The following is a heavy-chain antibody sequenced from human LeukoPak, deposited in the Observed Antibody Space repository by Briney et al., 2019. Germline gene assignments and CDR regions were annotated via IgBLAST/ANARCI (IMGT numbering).Heavy chain of an antibody. CDR2: IYYRGST. V-gene: IGHV4-59*01. CDR1: GGSISSYY. Sequence: KPSETLSLTCTVSGGSISSYYWSWIRQPPGKGLEGSGYIYYRGSTNYNPSLKSRVTISVDTSKNQFSLKLSSVTAADTAVYYCARSPADWGCSGGSCYYFDYWGQGTLVTVSS. CDR3: ARSPADWGCSGGSCYYFDY. J-gene: IGHJ4*02. D-gene: IGHD2-15*01.